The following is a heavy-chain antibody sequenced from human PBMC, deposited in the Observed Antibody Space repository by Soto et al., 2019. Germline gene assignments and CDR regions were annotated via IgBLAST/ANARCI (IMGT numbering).Heavy chain of an antibody. Sequence: QVQLQESGPGLVKPSETLSLTCTVSGGSVSSGSYYWSWIRQPPGKGLEWIGYIYYSGSTNYNPSLKSRVTISVDTSKNQFSPKLGSVTAADTAVYYCARGPPSVGVVVEEFDYWGQGTLVTVSS. CDR1: GGSVSSGSYY. V-gene: IGHV4-61*01. CDR3: ARGPPSVGVVVEEFDY. D-gene: IGHD2-15*01. CDR2: IYYSGST. J-gene: IGHJ4*02.